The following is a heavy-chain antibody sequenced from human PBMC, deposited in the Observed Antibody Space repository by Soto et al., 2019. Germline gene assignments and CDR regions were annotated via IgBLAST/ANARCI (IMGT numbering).Heavy chain of an antibody. CDR1: GGSINNHY. CDR3: ARHADCSGGSCYENWFDP. CDR2: IYYTGST. Sequence: SETLSLTCTVSGGSINNHYWSWIRQPPEKGLEWIGYIYYTGSTNYNPSLKSRVTMSVDTSKNQFSLNLTSLTAADTAIYYCARHADCSGGSCYENWFDPWGQGTLVTVSS. D-gene: IGHD2-15*01. V-gene: IGHV4-59*08. J-gene: IGHJ5*02.